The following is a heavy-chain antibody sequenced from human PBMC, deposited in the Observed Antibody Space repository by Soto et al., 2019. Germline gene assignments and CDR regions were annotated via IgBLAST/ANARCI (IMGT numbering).Heavy chain of an antibody. CDR1: GYTFTGYY. CDR3: ARVPTHSSGYYYPKGPFDY. D-gene: IGHD3-22*01. J-gene: IGHJ4*02. CDR2: INPNSGGT. Sequence: VASVKVSCKASGYTFTGYYMHWVRQAPGQGXEWMGWINPNSGGTNYAQKFQGRVTMTRDTSISTAYMELSRLRSDDTAVYYCARVPTHSSGYYYPKGPFDYWGQGTLVTVSS. V-gene: IGHV1-2*02.